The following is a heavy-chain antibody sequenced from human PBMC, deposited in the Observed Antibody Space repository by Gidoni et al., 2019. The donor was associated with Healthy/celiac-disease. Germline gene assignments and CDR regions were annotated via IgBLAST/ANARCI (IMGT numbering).Heavy chain of an antibody. D-gene: IGHD6-19*01. CDR3: ARSSSGWSFDY. CDR2: IYSGGST. Sequence: EVQLVESGGGLVQPGGSLILSCASSGFTVSSNYMGWVRQAPGKGLEWVSVIYSGGSTYYADSVKGRFTISRDNSKNTLYLQMNSLRAEDTAVYYCARSSSGWSFDYWGQGTLVTVSS. CDR1: GFTVSSNY. V-gene: IGHV3-66*01. J-gene: IGHJ4*02.